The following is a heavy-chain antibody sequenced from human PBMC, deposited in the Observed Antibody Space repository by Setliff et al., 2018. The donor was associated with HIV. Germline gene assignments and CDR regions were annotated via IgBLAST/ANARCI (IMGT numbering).Heavy chain of an antibody. CDR1: GFRFRSYW. V-gene: IGHV3-7*03. CDR3: APGEGVASTYYHD. Sequence: GGSLRLSCAASGFRFRSYWMSWVRQAPGKGLESVANVKQDGTETLYADSVKGRFTISRDNTKNSLYLQMNSLRAEDTAVYFCAPGEGVASTYYHDWGQGTQVTVSS. J-gene: IGHJ4*01. CDR2: VKQDGTET. D-gene: IGHD3-3*01.